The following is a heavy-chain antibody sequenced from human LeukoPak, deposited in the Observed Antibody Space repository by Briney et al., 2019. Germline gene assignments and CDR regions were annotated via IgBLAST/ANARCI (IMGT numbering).Heavy chain of an antibody. CDR1: GFTFSSYA. Sequence: GGSLRLSCAASGFTFSSYAMSWVRQAPGKGLEWVSAISGSGGSTYYADSVKGRFTISRDNSKNTLYLQMNSLRAEDTAVYYCAKSGDIVVVPAAIGWFDPWGQGTLVTVCS. CDR3: AKSGDIVVVPAAIGWFDP. J-gene: IGHJ5*02. CDR2: ISGSGGST. V-gene: IGHV3-23*01. D-gene: IGHD2-2*01.